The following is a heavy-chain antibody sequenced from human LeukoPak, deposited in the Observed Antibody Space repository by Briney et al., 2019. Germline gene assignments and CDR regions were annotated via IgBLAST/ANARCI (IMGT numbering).Heavy chain of an antibody. J-gene: IGHJ3*01. CDR3: ARHMSAISFDAFDV. D-gene: IGHD3-9*01. CDR2: IYYSGST. V-gene: IGHV4-39*01. CDR1: GGSISSSSYY. Sequence: SETLSLTCTVSGGSISSSSYYWGWIRQPPGKGLEWIGSIYYSGSTYHNPSLKSRVTISVDTSKNQFSLKLSSVTAADTAVYYCARHMSAISFDAFDVWAQGTMVTVSS.